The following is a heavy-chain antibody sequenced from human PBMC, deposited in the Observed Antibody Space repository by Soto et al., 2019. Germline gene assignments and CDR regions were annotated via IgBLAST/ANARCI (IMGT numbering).Heavy chain of an antibody. D-gene: IGHD5-18*01. CDR1: GFTFSSYG. J-gene: IGHJ4*02. Sequence: GGSLRLSCAASGFTFSSYGMHWVRQAPGKGLEWVAVIWYDGSNKYYADSVKGRFTISRDNSKNTLYLQMNSLRAEDTAVYYCARDSRGYSYGYNDYWGQGTLVTSPQ. V-gene: IGHV3-33*01. CDR3: ARDSRGYSYGYNDY. CDR2: IWYDGSNK.